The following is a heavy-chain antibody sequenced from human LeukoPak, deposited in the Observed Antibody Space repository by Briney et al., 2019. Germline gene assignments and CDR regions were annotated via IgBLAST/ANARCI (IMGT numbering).Heavy chain of an antibody. J-gene: IGHJ6*03. Sequence: GGSLRLSCAASGFTFSSYAMSRVRQAPGKGLEWVSGISGSGDNTYYADSVKGRFTISRDNSKNTLYLQMNSLRAEDTAVYYCAKANDCSSTSCRYYYYMDVWGKGTTVTVSS. CDR3: AKANDCSSTSCRYYYYMDV. V-gene: IGHV3-23*01. CDR1: GFTFSSYA. D-gene: IGHD2-2*01. CDR2: ISGSGDNT.